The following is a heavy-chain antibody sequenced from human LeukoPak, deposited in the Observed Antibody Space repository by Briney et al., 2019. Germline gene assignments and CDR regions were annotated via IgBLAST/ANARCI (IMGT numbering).Heavy chain of an antibody. CDR1: GFTFSNYA. Sequence: GGSLRLSCAASGFTFSNYALGWVRQAPGKGLEWVSGVDGGGPHTLYADSVKGRFTISRDNSKSILYLQMNSLRAEDTAVYYCARDPRVGVTAAGFFHHWGQGTLVTVSS. D-gene: IGHD1-26*01. J-gene: IGHJ1*01. CDR3: ARDPRVGVTAAGFFHH. V-gene: IGHV3-23*01. CDR2: VDGGGPHT.